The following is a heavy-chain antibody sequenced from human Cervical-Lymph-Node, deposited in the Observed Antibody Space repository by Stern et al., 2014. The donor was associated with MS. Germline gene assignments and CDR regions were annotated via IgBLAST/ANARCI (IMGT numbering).Heavy chain of an antibody. Sequence: QLQLQESGPRLVKSSETLSLTCTVSGDSITRGFYYWAWIRQTPGKGLEWIGNFHYTGSTYYNPSLRSRVTISADTSRNQFSLRLPSVTAADTAVYYCARRDGAGSYYFDYWGQGTLVTVSS. CDR2: FHYTGST. J-gene: IGHJ4*02. V-gene: IGHV4-39*01. CDR1: GDSITRGFYY. D-gene: IGHD5-24*01. CDR3: ARRDGAGSYYFDY.